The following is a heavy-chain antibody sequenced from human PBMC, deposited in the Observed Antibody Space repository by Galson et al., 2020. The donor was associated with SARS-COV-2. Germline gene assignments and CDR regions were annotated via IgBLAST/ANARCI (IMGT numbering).Heavy chain of an antibody. CDR1: GFTFSSYG. J-gene: IGHJ4*02. V-gene: IGHV3-33*01. CDR3: ARDLVIWTTRPNKPGY. D-gene: IGHD3-9*01. CDR2: IWYDGSNK. Sequence: GGSLRLSCAASGFTFSSYGMHWVRQAPGKGLEWVAVIWYDGSNKYYADSVKGRFTISRDNSKNTLYLQMNSLRAEDTAVYYCARDLVIWTTRPNKPGYWGQGTLVTVSS.